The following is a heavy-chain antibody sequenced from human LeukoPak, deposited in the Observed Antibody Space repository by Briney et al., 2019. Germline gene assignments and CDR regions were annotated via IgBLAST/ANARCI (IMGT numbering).Heavy chain of an antibody. D-gene: IGHD3-16*01. CDR3: ASAPRQASIGGLDY. CDR1: GGSISSSTYY. J-gene: IGHJ4*02. Sequence: PSETLSLICTVSGGSISSSTYYWGWIRQPPGKGLEWIGAIYYTGTTYYNPSLRSRVTVSVDTSKNHFSLNLRSVTAADTALYYCASAPRQASIGGLDYWGQGTLVTVSS. CDR2: IYYTGTT. V-gene: IGHV4-39*02.